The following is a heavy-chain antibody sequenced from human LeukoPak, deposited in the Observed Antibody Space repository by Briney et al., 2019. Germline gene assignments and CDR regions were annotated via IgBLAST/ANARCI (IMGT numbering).Heavy chain of an antibody. CDR1: GYTFTSYG. V-gene: IGHV1-18*01. CDR3: ARRLSDTPPLFFGSSWYGGWFDP. D-gene: IGHD6-13*01. J-gene: IGHJ5*02. Sequence: ASVKVSCKASGYTFTSYGISWVRQAPGQGLEWMGWISAYNGNTNYAQKLQGRVTMTTDTSTSTAYMELRSLRSDDTAVYYCARRLSDTPPLFFGSSWYGGWFDPWGQGTLVTVSS. CDR2: ISAYNGNT.